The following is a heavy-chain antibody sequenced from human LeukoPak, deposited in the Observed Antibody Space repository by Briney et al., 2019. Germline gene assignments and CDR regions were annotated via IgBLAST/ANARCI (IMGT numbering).Heavy chain of an antibody. Sequence: GGSLRLSCAASGFIFSRYNMNWVRQAPGKGLEWVSSISGSSSYIYYADSVRGRFTISRDNAKNSLYLQMNSLRAEDTAVYYCAELGITMIGGVWGKGTTVTISS. D-gene: IGHD3-10*02. V-gene: IGHV3-21*01. CDR3: AELGITMIGGV. CDR1: GFIFSRYN. J-gene: IGHJ6*04. CDR2: ISGSSSYI.